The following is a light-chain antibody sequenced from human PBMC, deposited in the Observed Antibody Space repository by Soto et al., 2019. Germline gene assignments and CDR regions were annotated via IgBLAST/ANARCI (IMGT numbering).Light chain of an antibody. CDR1: SSDVGGYDH. J-gene: IGLJ1*01. CDR2: EVT. V-gene: IGLV2-8*01. CDR3: SSDAGNYNYV. Sequence: LAQPPSASGSPGQSVTIPCTGTSSDVGGYDHVSWYQQHPGKAPKLLIYEVTKRPAGVPDRFSGSKSGNTASLTVSGLQAEDEADYFCSSDAGNYNYVFGTGTKVTVL.